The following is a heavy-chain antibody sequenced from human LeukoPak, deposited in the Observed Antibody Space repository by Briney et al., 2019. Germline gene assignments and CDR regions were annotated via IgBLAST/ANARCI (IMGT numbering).Heavy chain of an antibody. CDR3: AKGSKEVLFTRDHYMDV. D-gene: IGHD3-3*01. V-gene: IGHV3-48*03. Sequence: GGSLRLSCAASGFTFSSYEMNWVRQAPGKGLEWVSYISSSGSTIYYADSVKSRFTISRDNAKNSVYLLMNSLRAEDTAVYYCAKGSKEVLFTRDHYMDVWGKGTTVTISS. J-gene: IGHJ6*03. CDR2: ISSSGSTI. CDR1: GFTFSSYE.